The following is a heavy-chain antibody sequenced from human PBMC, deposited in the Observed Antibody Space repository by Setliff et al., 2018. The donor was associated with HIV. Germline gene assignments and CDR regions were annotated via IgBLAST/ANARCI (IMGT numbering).Heavy chain of an antibody. CDR3: ARGFSRWYGAFDM. Sequence: AASVKVSCKASGYTFTSYYMHWVRQAPGQGLEWMGWISTYNGRTDYVQKLQDRVTMTTDTYTSTAYMALRSLISDDTAVYYCARGFSRWYGAFDMWGQGTVVTVSS. CDR2: ISTYNGRT. D-gene: IGHD6-13*01. J-gene: IGHJ3*02. CDR1: GYTFTSYY. V-gene: IGHV1-18*04.